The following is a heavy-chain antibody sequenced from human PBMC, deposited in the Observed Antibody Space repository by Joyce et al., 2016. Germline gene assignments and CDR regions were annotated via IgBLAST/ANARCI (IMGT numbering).Heavy chain of an antibody. CDR2: VHHSRVN. J-gene: IGHJ4*02. CDR1: GGSISIDTYY. V-gene: IGHV4-39*02. Sequence: QLRLQESGPRLVKPSETLSLSCAVSGGSISIDTYYWVWIRQAPGEGLEGIGSVHHSRVNYYNPSLRSGISREADSSKNDFSLKLTSVTAADTAVYYCARRGPTGTVDFWGQGILVIVSS. D-gene: IGHD1-14*01. CDR3: ARRGPTGTVDF.